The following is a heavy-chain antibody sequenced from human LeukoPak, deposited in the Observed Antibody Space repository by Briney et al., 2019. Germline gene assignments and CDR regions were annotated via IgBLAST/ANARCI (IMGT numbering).Heavy chain of an antibody. CDR1: GGSISSRSYY. V-gene: IGHV4-39*01. CDR2: IYYSGTT. CDR3: ARHKIWDGYGGLFDY. J-gene: IGHJ4*02. D-gene: IGHD4-23*01. Sequence: PAETETLTCTVSGGSISSRSYYWGRIRQSPGKGLEWIGTIYYSGTTYYNPSLKSRVTISVDTSKNHFSLKLSSVTAADTAMYYGARHKIWDGYGGLFDYWGQGTMVTVSS.